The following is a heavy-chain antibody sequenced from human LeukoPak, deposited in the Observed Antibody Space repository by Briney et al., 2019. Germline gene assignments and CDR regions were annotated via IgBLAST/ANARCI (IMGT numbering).Heavy chain of an antibody. J-gene: IGHJ6*03. CDR2: IYTSGST. CDR1: GFTFTDHF. CDR3: ASSPITPCGSLSCLTDYYYYMDV. V-gene: IGHV4-4*07. D-gene: IGHD3-10*01. Sequence: GSLRLSCAACGFTFTDHFMDWVRQAPGKGLEWIGRIYTSGSTNYNPSLKSRVTMSVDTSKNQFSMKLSAVTAADTAVYYCASSPITPCGSLSCLTDYYYYMDVWGKGTTVTVSS.